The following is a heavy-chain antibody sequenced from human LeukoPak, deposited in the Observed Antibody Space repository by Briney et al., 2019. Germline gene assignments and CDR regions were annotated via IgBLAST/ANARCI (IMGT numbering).Heavy chain of an antibody. D-gene: IGHD5-18*01. CDR2: INWNGGST. CDR3: ARDRSYGSFDF. V-gene: IGHV3-20*01. J-gene: IGHJ4*02. Sequence: RGSLRLSCAASGFTFDDHGMNWVRQAPGKGLEWVSGINWNGGSTFYADSVKGRFTISRDNAKNALYLQMNSLTAEDTALYHCARDRSYGSFDFWGQGTLVTVSS. CDR1: GFTFDDHG.